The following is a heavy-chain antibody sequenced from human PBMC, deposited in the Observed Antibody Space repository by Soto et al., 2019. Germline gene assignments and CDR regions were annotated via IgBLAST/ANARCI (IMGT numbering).Heavy chain of an antibody. V-gene: IGHV4-59*01. CDR3: ARDRSIAAAGTFWFDP. Sequence: SETLSLTCTVSGGSISSYYWSWIRQPPGKGLEWIGYIYYSGSTNYNPSLKSRVTISVDTSKNQFSLKRSSVTAADTAVYYCARDRSIAAAGTFWFDPWGQGTLVTVSS. CDR2: IYYSGST. CDR1: GGSISSYY. D-gene: IGHD6-13*01. J-gene: IGHJ5*02.